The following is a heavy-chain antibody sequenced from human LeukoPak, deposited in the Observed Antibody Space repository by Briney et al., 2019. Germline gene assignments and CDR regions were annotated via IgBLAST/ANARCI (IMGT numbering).Heavy chain of an antibody. CDR3: ARDAAFDI. J-gene: IGHJ3*02. CDR1: GFTFSSYT. V-gene: IGHV3-21*01. CDR2: ITSSSSYI. Sequence: GGSLRLSCAASGFTFSSYTMNWFRQAPRKGLEWVSSITSSSSYIYYADSVQGRFTISRDNAKNSLYLQMNSLRAEDTAVYYCARDAAFDIWGQGTMVTVSS.